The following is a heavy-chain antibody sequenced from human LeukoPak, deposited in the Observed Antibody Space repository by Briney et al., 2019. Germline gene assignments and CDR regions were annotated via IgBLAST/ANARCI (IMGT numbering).Heavy chain of an antibody. Sequence: GGSLRLSCAASGFTFSSYSMNWVRQAPGKGLEWGSYISGSSSTIYYADSVKGRFTISRDNGKNTLYPQMNSLRAEDTAVYYCARGSTYYDSSGQVPFDYWGQGTLVTVSS. D-gene: IGHD3-22*01. V-gene: IGHV3-48*01. CDR2: ISGSSSTI. J-gene: IGHJ4*02. CDR3: ARGSTYYDSSGQVPFDY. CDR1: GFTFSSYS.